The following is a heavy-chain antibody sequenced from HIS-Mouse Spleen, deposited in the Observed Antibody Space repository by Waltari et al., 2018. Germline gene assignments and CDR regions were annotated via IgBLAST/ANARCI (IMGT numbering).Heavy chain of an antibody. Sequence: QLQLQESGPGLVKPSETLSLTCTVSGGSISSSSYYWGWIRQPPGKGLVWIGRIYYSGSTSSNPSLKSRVTISVDTSKNQFSLKLSSVTAADTAVYYCAREIPYSSSWYDWYFDLWGRGTLVTVSS. J-gene: IGHJ2*01. CDR3: AREIPYSSSWYDWYFDL. CDR2: IYYSGST. D-gene: IGHD6-13*01. CDR1: GGSISSSSYY. V-gene: IGHV4-39*07.